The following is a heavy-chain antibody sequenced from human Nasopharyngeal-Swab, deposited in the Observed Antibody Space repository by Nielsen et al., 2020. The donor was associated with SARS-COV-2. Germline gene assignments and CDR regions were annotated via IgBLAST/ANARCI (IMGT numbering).Heavy chain of an antibody. J-gene: IGHJ4*02. CDR1: GGTFSSYA. Sequence: SVKVSCKASGGTFSSYAISWVRQAPGQGLEWMGGITPIFGTANYAQKFQGRVTITADESTSTAYMELSSLRSEDTAVYYCARGPTVVSYYDDYWGQGTLVTVSS. D-gene: IGHD3-22*01. CDR3: ARGPTVVSYYDDY. V-gene: IGHV1-69*13. CDR2: ITPIFGTA.